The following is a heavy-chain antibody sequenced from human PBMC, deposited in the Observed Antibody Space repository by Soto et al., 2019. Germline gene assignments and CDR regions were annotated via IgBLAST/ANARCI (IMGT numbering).Heavy chain of an antibody. D-gene: IGHD3-10*01. CDR3: ARVAMVRGVKDAFDI. J-gene: IGHJ3*02. V-gene: IGHV3-30*03. Sequence: QVQLVESGGGVVQPGRSLRLSCAASGFTFSSYGMHWVRQAPGKGLEWVAVISYDGSNKYYADSVKGRFTISRDNSKNTLCLQMNSLRAEDTAVYYCARVAMVRGVKDAFDIWGQGTMVTVSS. CDR2: ISYDGSNK. CDR1: GFTFSSYG.